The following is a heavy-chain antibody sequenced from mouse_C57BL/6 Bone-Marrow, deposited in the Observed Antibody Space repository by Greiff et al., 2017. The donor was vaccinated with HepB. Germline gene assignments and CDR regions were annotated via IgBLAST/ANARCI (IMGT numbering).Heavy chain of an antibody. CDR3: TRGYYVLFAY. CDR2: IDPENGDT. D-gene: IGHD2-3*01. Sequence: VQLQQSGAELVRPGASVKLSCTASGFNIKDDYMHWVKQRPEQGLEWIGWIDPENGDTEYASKFQGKATITAYTSSNPAYLQLSSLTSEDTAVYYCTRGYYVLFAYWGQGTLVTVSA. CDR1: GFNIKDDY. V-gene: IGHV14-4*01. J-gene: IGHJ3*01.